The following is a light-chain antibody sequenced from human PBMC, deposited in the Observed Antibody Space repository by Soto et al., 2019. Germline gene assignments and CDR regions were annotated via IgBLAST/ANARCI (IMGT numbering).Light chain of an antibody. V-gene: IGKV1-5*03. CDR2: KAS. J-gene: IGKJ2*01. Sequence: IQMTQSPSTLSASVGDRVTITCRASQSISPWLAWYQQKPGQAPKLLIQKASSLESGVPSRFSGSGSGTEFTLTISGLQTDDFATYYCQHYNSGTFFGPGTK. CDR3: QHYNSGTF. CDR1: QSISPW.